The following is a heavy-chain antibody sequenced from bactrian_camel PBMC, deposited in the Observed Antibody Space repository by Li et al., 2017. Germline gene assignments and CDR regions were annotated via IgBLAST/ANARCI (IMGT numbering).Heavy chain of an antibody. CDR2: IKSDSSDT. D-gene: IGHD3*01. CDR3: AAVTGCSLTPWLRDPGNKSGPMN. CDR1: GFTFSNFA. V-gene: IGHV3S7*01. J-gene: IGHJ4*01. Sequence: HVQLVESGGGLVQPGGSLMLSCAASGFTFSNFAMNWVRQAPGKGLEWVSSIKSDSSDTYYVDSVKGRFTISQDNAKNTVYLQMNNLKPEDTAMYYCAAVTGCSLTPWLRDPGNKSGPMNWGQGTQVTVS.